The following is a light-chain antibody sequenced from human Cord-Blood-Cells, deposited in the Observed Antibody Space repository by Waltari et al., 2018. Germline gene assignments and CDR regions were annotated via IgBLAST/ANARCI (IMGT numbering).Light chain of an antibody. CDR1: QRLSSW. CDR2: DAS. V-gene: IGKV1-5*01. Sequence: QMTQSPSTLSASVGHRVTITCRASQRLSSWLAWYQQKPGKAPKLLIYDASSLESGVPSRFSASGSGTEFTLTISRMQPDDFATYYCQQYNSYSGTFGQGTKVEL. CDR3: QQYNSYSGT. J-gene: IGKJ1*01.